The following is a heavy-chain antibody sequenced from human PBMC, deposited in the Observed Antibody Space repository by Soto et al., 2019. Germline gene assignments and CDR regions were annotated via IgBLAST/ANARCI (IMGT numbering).Heavy chain of an antibody. V-gene: IGHV4-34*01. Sequence: SETLSLTCAVYGGSFSSYYWSWIRQPPGKGLEWSEEINHSGSTNYNPSLKRRVTISVHTSENQFSLKLSAVTAADRSVYYCARQRYFDRLRWFDPWGQGTLVTVCS. CDR2: INHSGST. CDR1: GGSFSSYY. D-gene: IGHD3-9*01. CDR3: ARQRYFDRLRWFDP. J-gene: IGHJ5*02.